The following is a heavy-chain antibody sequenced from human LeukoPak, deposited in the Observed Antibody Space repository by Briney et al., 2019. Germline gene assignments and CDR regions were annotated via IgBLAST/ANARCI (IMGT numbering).Heavy chain of an antibody. D-gene: IGHD3-9*01. CDR1: GGTCSSYA. Sequence: SVKVSCKASGGTCSSYAISWVRQAPGQGLEWMGGIIPIFGTANYAQKFQGRVTITADKSTSTAYMELSSLRSEDTAVYYCARADKYDILTGYPYPFDYWGQGTLVTVSS. CDR3: ARADKYDILTGYPYPFDY. CDR2: IIPIFGTA. V-gene: IGHV1-69*06. J-gene: IGHJ4*02.